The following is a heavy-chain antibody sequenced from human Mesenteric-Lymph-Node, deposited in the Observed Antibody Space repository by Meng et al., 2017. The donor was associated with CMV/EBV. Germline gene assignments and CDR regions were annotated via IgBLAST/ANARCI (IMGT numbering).Heavy chain of an antibody. D-gene: IGHD6-13*01. CDR1: GGSIRSTNYY. Sequence: SETLSLTCTVSGGSIRSTNYYWGWIRQAPGRGLEWIGNVYHSGATYYNPSLKSRVTMSVDTSKNQFSLKLDSVTAADTAVYFCARARSTTWYQDYWGQGTQVTVSS. V-gene: IGHV4-39*07. J-gene: IGHJ4*02. CDR2: VYHSGAT. CDR3: ARARSTTWYQDY.